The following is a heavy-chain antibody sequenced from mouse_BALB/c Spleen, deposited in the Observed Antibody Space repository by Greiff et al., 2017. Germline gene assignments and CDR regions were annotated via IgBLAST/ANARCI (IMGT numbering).Heavy chain of an antibody. V-gene: IGHV5-6-5*01. J-gene: IGHJ2*01. CDR1: GFTFSSYA. CDR3: ARGGVPDY. CDR2: ISSGGST. Sequence: EVKVEESGGGLVQPGGSLKLSCAASGFTFSSYAMSWVRQTPEKRLEWVASISSGGSTYYPDSVKGRFTISRDNARNILYLQMSSLRSEDTAMYYCARGGVPDYWGQGTTLTVSS.